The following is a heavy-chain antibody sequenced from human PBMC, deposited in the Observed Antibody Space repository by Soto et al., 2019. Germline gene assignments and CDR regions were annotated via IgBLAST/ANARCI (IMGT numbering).Heavy chain of an antibody. CDR3: TTSIRSWYGSFDY. CDR2: IKSKTDGGTT. CDR1: GFTFSNAW. Sequence: EVQLVESGGGLVKPGGSLRLSCAASGFTFSNAWMNWVRQAPGKGLKWVGRIKSKTDGGTTDYAAPVKGRFTISRDDSKNTLYLQMNSLKTEDTAVYYCTTSIRSWYGSFDYWGQGTLVTVSS. V-gene: IGHV3-15*07. J-gene: IGHJ4*02. D-gene: IGHD6-13*01.